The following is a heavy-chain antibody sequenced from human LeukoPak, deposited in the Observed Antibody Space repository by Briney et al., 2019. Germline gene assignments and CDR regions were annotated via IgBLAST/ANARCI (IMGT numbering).Heavy chain of an antibody. CDR3: ARVGGPGYSSGWYGY. CDR1: GYTFTGYY. V-gene: IGHV1-2*02. CDR2: INPNSGGT. J-gene: IGHJ4*02. D-gene: IGHD6-19*01. Sequence: ASVKVSCKASGYTFTGYYLHWVRQAPGQGLEWMDWINPNSGGTNYAQKFQGRVTMTRDTSISTAYMEVSRLRSDDTAVYYCARVGGPGYSSGWYGYWGQGTLVTVSS.